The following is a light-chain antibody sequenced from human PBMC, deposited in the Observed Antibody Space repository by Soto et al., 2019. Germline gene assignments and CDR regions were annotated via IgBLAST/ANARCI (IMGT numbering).Light chain of an antibody. CDR2: EVF. CDR3: CSYTAPSTFV. J-gene: IGLJ2*01. V-gene: IGLV2-14*03. Sequence: QSALTQPASVSGSPGQSITISCTGTSSDIGAYDYVSWYQQHPGKAPKLMIYEVFRRPSGISDRFSGSKSGNTASLTISGLQAEDEADYYCCSYTAPSTFVFGGGTKLTVL. CDR1: SSDIGAYDY.